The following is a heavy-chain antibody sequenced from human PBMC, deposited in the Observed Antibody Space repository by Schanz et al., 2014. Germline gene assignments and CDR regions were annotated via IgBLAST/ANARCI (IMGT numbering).Heavy chain of an antibody. D-gene: IGHD3-10*01. V-gene: IGHV3-23*01. CDR3: ARIGGSVFDY. CDR1: TFTFDHYA. J-gene: IGHJ4*02. CDR2: ISGSGAST. Sequence: EVQLLESGGGLVQPGGSLRLSCSASTFTFDHYAMTWVRQAPGKGLEWVSGISGSGASTYYADSVKGRFTISRDNSKNSLYLQMNSLRAEDTAVYYCARIGGSVFDYWAQGTLVAVSS.